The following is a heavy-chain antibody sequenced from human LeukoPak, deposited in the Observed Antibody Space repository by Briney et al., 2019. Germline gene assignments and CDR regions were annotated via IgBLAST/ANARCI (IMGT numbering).Heavy chain of an antibody. Sequence: PGGSLRLSCAASGFTFSSYSMNWVRQAPGKGLEWVSSISSSSSYIYYADSVKGRFTISRDNAKNSLYLQMNSLGAEDTAVYYCARDVASSRIAVAGTFVYWGQGTLVTVSS. J-gene: IGHJ4*02. CDR2: ISSSSSYI. V-gene: IGHV3-21*01. CDR1: GFTFSSYS. D-gene: IGHD6-19*01. CDR3: ARDVASSRIAVAGTFVY.